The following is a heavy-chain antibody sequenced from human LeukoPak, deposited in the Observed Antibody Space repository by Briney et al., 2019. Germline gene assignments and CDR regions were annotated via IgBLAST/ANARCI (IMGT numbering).Heavy chain of an antibody. CDR1: GGSISSSNW. CDR2: IYHSGST. Sequence: KPSGTLSLTCAVSGGSISSSNWWSWVRQPPGKGLEWIGEIYHSGSTNYNPSLKSRVTISVDKSKNQFSLKLSSVTAADTAVYYCARSHYYDSSGYDPYFDYWGQGALVTVSS. CDR3: ARSHYYDSSGYDPYFDY. D-gene: IGHD3-22*01. V-gene: IGHV4-4*02. J-gene: IGHJ4*02.